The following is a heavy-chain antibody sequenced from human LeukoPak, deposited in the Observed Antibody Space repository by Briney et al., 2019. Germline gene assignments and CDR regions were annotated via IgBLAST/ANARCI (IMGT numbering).Heavy chain of an antibody. V-gene: IGHV4-38-2*02. J-gene: IGHJ6*03. Sequence: SETLSLTCTVSGYSISSGYYWGWIRQPPGKGLEWIRSIYHSGSTYYNPSLKSRVTISVDTSKNQFSLKLSSVTAADTAVYYCAGGSGSYYSYLYYYYYIDVWGKGTTVTISS. D-gene: IGHD3-10*01. CDR3: AGGSGSYYSYLYYYYYIDV. CDR2: IYHSGST. CDR1: GYSISSGYY.